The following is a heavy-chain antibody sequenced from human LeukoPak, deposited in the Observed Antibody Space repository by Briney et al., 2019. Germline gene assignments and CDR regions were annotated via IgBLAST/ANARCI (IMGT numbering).Heavy chain of an antibody. CDR1: GFTFSSYW. CDR3: ARRPQASAFDI. J-gene: IGHJ3*02. Sequence: GGSLRLSCAASGFTFSSYWMHWVRQAPGKGLVWVSRINSDGSSTSYADSVKGRFSISRDNAKNTLYLQMNSLRAEDTAVYYCARRPQASAFDIWGQGTMVTVSS. V-gene: IGHV3-74*01. CDR2: INSDGSST.